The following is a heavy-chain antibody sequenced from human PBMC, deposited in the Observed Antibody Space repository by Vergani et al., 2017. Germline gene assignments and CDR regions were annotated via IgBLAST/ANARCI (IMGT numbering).Heavy chain of an antibody. Sequence: EVQLVESGGGLVQPGGFLRLSCAASGFSLSRYWKSWVRQAPEKGLEWVAHISPDGSATSYVDSVKGRFTISRDNTKNSLSLQMSGLRVEDPAVYYCVRLHRGPWNFDLWGRGTLITVSS. CDR3: VRLHRGPWNFDL. V-gene: IGHV3-7*01. CDR2: ISPDGSAT. CDR1: GFSLSRYW. J-gene: IGHJ2*01.